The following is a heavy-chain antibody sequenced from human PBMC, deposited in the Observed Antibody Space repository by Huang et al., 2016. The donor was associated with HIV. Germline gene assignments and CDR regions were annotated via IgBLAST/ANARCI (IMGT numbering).Heavy chain of an antibody. CDR1: GFSFSSYG. Sequence: QVHLVESGGGVVQPGRSLRLSCAPSGFSFSSYGMNWVRQAPGKGLEGVAVISYDGSSKYYADSVRGRCTISRDNSKNRLYLQMNSLRVEDTAIYYCAKELEVLTGYHYYGMDVWGQGTTVTVSS. D-gene: IGHD3-9*01. V-gene: IGHV3-30*18. CDR3: AKELEVLTGYHYYGMDV. J-gene: IGHJ6*02. CDR2: ISYDGSSK.